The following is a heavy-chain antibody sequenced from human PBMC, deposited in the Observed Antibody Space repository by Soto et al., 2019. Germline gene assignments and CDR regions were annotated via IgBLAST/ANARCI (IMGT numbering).Heavy chain of an antibody. D-gene: IGHD6-19*01. CDR1: GFTFGTHA. V-gene: IGHV3-23*01. J-gene: IGHJ4*02. CDR2: ISGSGSGT. Sequence: GGSLRLSCAASGFTFGTHAMTWVRQSPGKGLEWVSSISGSGSGTYYADSVTGRFTISRDNSKDTLYLQMDSLRAEDTAMYYCARDYYSGDWFHFDSWGQGTLVTVSS. CDR3: ARDYYSGDWFHFDS.